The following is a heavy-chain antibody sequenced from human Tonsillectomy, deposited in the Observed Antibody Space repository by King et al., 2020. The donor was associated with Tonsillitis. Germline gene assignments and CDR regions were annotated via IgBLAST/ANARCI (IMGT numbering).Heavy chain of an antibody. CDR3: AKDLYYDSSGYTHDAFDI. Sequence: VQLVESGGGLVQPGGSLRLSCAASGFTFSSYAMSWVRQAPGKGLEWVSVISGSGGSTYYADSVKGRFTISRDESKNTLFLQMNSLRAEDTAVYYCAKDLYYDSSGYTHDAFDIWGQGTMVTVSS. J-gene: IGHJ3*02. CDR2: ISGSGGST. D-gene: IGHD3-22*01. CDR1: GFTFSSYA. V-gene: IGHV3-23*04.